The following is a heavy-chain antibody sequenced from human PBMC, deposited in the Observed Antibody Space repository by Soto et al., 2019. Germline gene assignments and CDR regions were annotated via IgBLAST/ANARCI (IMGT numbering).Heavy chain of an antibody. J-gene: IGHJ4*02. CDR2: ISGYNGDT. CDR1: GYIFTNYA. V-gene: IGHV1-18*01. Sequence: QVQLVQSGAEVRKPGASVKVSCKASGYIFTNYAISWVRQAPGQGPEWMGWISGYNGDTNTPYSQKFQGRLTMTTDMSTTTAYMKLRSLISDDTAVYYCARNHDVWTGYFFDNWGQGTLVTVSS. D-gene: IGHD3-3*01. CDR3: ARNHDVWTGYFFDN.